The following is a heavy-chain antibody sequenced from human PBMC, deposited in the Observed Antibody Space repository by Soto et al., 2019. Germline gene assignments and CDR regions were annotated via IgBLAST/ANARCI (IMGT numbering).Heavy chain of an antibody. V-gene: IGHV3-30-3*01. Sequence: GGSLRLSCAASGFTFSSYAMHWVRQAPGKGLEWVAVISYDGSNKYYADSVKGRFTISRDNSKNTLYLQMNSLRAEDTAVYYCARDGVYYDSSGYYYHWGQGT. J-gene: IGHJ5*02. CDR1: GFTFSSYA. CDR2: ISYDGSNK. D-gene: IGHD3-22*01. CDR3: ARDGVYYDSSGYYYH.